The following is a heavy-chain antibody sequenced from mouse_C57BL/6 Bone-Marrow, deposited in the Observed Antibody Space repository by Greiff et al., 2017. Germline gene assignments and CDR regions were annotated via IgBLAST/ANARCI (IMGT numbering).Heavy chain of an antibody. CDR1: GFNIKDDY. J-gene: IGHJ2*01. V-gene: IGHV14-4*01. CDR3: TLIYYGYDAFYY. Sequence: EVQLQQSGAELVRPGASVKLSCTASGFNIKDDYMHWVKQRPEQGLEWIGWIDPENGDTEYASKFQGKATITADTSSNTAYLQLSSLTSEDTAVYYCTLIYYGYDAFYYWGQGTTLTVSS. CDR2: IDPENGDT. D-gene: IGHD2-2*01.